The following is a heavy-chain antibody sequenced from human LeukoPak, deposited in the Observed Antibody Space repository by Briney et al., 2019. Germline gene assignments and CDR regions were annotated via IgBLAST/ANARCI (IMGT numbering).Heavy chain of an antibody. J-gene: IGHJ5*02. Sequence: GESLKISCKGSGYSFTSNWISWVRQMPGKGLEWMGRIDPSDSYTNYSPSFQGHVTISADKSISTAYLQWSSLKAADTAMYYCARQPEGTWFDPWGQGTLVTVSS. CDR2: IDPSDSYT. CDR3: ARQPEGTWFDP. V-gene: IGHV5-10-1*01. D-gene: IGHD1-1*01. CDR1: GYSFTSNW.